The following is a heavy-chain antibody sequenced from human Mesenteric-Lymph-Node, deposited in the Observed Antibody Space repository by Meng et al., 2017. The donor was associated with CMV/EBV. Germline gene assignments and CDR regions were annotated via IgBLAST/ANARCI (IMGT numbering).Heavy chain of an antibody. CDR1: GFTFSSYA. CDR2: ISYDGSNK. D-gene: IGHD3-10*01. J-gene: IGHJ4*02. Sequence: GESLKISCAASGFTFSSYAMHWVRQAPGKGLEWVAVISYDGSNKYYADSVKGRFTISRDNSKNTLYLQMNSLKVDDTAVYYCVRDWLVRGVADWGQGTLVTVSS. CDR3: VRDWLVRGVAD. V-gene: IGHV3-30*04.